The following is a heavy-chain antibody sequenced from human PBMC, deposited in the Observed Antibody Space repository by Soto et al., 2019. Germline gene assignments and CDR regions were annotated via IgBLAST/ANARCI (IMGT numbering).Heavy chain of an antibody. D-gene: IGHD2-15*01. V-gene: IGHV4-31*03. CDR2: IYYSGST. CDR3: ARKPSIAHGMDV. J-gene: IGHJ6*02. CDR1: GGSISSGGYY. Sequence: SETLSLTCTVSGGSISSGGYYWSWIRQHPGKGLEWIGYIYYSGSTYYNPSLESRVTISVDTSKNQFSLKLSSVTAADTAVYYCARKPSIAHGMDVWGQGTTVTVSS.